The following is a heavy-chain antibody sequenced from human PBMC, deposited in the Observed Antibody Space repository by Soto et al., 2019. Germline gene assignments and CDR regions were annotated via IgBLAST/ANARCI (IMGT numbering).Heavy chain of an antibody. V-gene: IGHV5-10-1*01. D-gene: IGHD5-18*01. Sequence: PGESLKISCKGSGYSFTTCGISWVRQMPGKGLEWMSTIDPGDSYSKYSPSFQGHATISVDKSINTAYLQLSSLEASDTAIYYCARQGQYNYGSNDYWGQGTLVTVSS. CDR1: GYSFTTCG. CDR3: ARQGQYNYGSNDY. J-gene: IGHJ4*02. CDR2: IDPGDSYS.